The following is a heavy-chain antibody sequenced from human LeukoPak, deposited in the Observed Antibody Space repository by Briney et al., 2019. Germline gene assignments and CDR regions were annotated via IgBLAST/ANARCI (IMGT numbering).Heavy chain of an antibody. CDR3: ARDRFVVVPARIIN. J-gene: IGHJ4*02. V-gene: IGHV1-2*02. Sequence: GASVKVSCKACGYTFTRYHMHWVRQAPGQGLEWMGWINPNSGGTNYAQKFQGRVTMTRDTSISTAYMELSRLRSDDTAVYYCARDRFVVVPARIINWGQGTLVTVSS. D-gene: IGHD2-2*01. CDR2: INPNSGGT. CDR1: GYTFTRYH.